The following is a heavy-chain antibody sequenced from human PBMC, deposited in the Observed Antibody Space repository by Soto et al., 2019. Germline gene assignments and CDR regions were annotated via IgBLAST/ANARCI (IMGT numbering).Heavy chain of an antibody. J-gene: IGHJ6*03. V-gene: IGHV4-39*07. CDR1: GGSISTESYF. Sequence: PSETLCLTCTVSGGSISTESYFWGWVRQPPGKGLEWIGSIYYSGRTYYSPSLKSRLTISVDTSKNQFSLKLSSVTAADTAVYYCARGNYYYYYLDVWGKGTTVTVSS. CDR2: IYYSGRT. CDR3: ARGNYYYYYLDV.